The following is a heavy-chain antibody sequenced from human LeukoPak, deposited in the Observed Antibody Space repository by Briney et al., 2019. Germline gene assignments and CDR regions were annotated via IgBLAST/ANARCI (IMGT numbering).Heavy chain of an antibody. J-gene: IGHJ4*02. CDR2: ISYRGST. CDR3: ARGGRWLQFNY. D-gene: IGHD5-24*01. CDR1: GGSVNSGTYY. Sequence: SETLSLTCTVSGGSVNSGTYYWSWIRQPPGKGLEWIGYISYRGSTNYNPSLKSRVTISVDTSKNQFSLKLSSVTAADTAVYYCARGGRWLQFNYWGQGTLVTVSS. V-gene: IGHV4-61*01.